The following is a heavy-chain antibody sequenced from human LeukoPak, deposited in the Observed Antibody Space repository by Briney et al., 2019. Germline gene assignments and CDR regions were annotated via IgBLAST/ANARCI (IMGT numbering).Heavy chain of an antibody. CDR3: ARAPGMDCSGGSCYFRDY. J-gene: IGHJ4*02. D-gene: IGHD2-15*01. Sequence: SETLSLTCTVSGGSISCYYWSWIRQPRGKGLEWIGYIYYSGSTNYNPSLKSRVTISVDTSKNQFSLKLSSVTAADTAVYYCARAPGMDCSGGSCYFRDYWGQGTLVTVSS. V-gene: IGHV4-59*01. CDR1: GGSISCYY. CDR2: IYYSGST.